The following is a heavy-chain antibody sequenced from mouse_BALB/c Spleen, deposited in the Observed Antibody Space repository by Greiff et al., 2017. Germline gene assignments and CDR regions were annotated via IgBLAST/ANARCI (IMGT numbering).Heavy chain of an antibody. CDR3: ARSYRYDEGAWFAY. Sequence: QVTLKESGPGILQPSQTLSLTCSFSGFSLSTSGMGVSWIRQPSGKGLEWLAHIYWDDDKRYNPSLKSRLTISKDTSRNQVFLKITSVDTADTATYYCARSYRYDEGAWFAYWGQGTLVTVSA. J-gene: IGHJ3*01. CDR2: IYWDDDK. V-gene: IGHV8-12*01. D-gene: IGHD2-14*01. CDR1: GFSLSTSGMG.